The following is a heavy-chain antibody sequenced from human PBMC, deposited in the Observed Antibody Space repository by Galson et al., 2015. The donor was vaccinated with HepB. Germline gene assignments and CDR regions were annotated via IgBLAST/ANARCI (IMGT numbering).Heavy chain of an antibody. V-gene: IGHV4-34*01. CDR1: GGSFSGYY. CDR2: INHSGST. J-gene: IGHJ3*02. D-gene: IGHD4-23*01. Sequence: SETLSLTCAVYGGSFSGYYWSWIRQPPGKGLEWIGEINHSGSTNYNPSLKSRVTISVDTSKNQFSLKLSSVTAADTAVYYCARGVLRWKIRNAFDIWGQGTMVTVSS. CDR3: ARGVLRWKIRNAFDI.